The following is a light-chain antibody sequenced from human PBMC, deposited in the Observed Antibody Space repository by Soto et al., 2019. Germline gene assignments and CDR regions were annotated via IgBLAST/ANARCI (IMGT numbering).Light chain of an antibody. Sequence: QPVLTQSPSASASLGASIKLTCTLNSEYSHYAIAWHQQYPGRGPRFLMKVNRDGSHNKGDGNPDRFSGSRSGAECYLTISSLQSEDEADYYCQSWGAGYRVFGRGTKLTVL. CDR3: QSWGAGYRV. V-gene: IGLV4-69*01. CDR1: SEYSHYA. CDR2: VNRDGSH. J-gene: IGLJ3*02.